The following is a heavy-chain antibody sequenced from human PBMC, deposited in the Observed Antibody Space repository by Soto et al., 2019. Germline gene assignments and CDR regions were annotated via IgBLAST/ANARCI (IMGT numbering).Heavy chain of an antibody. V-gene: IGHV3-23*01. CDR1: GFTFSSYA. CDR3: AKHKYDILHGYSIPHWVDP. Sequence: GGSLRLSCAVSGFTFSSYAMTWVRQAPGKGLEWVSGISGSGHSTYHADSVKGRFTISRDNSKNTLYLQMNSLRAEDTAVYYCAKHKYDILHGYSIPHWVDPWGQGTLVTVSS. D-gene: IGHD3-9*01. J-gene: IGHJ5*02. CDR2: ISGSGHST.